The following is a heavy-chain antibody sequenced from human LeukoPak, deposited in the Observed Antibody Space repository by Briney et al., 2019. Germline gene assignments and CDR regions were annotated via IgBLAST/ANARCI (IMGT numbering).Heavy chain of an antibody. Sequence: SQTLTLTCAISGDSVSSNIAAWSWITQSPSRGLEWPGRTYYRSKWYNDYAVSVKSRITINSDTSKNHFSLQLNSVTPDDTAVYYCARSDGSGKNWFDPWGQGTLVTVSS. V-gene: IGHV6-1*01. CDR1: GDSVSSNIAA. CDR3: ARSDGSGKNWFDP. CDR2: TYYRSKWYN. J-gene: IGHJ5*02. D-gene: IGHD3-22*01.